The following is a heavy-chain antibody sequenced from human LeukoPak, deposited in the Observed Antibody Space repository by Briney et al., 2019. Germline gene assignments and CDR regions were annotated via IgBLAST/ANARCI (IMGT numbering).Heavy chain of an antibody. CDR3: AKDQLIAGYYYMDV. D-gene: IGHD2-21*01. Sequence: GGSLRLSCAASGFTFSSYGMHWIRQAPGKGLEWVAVIWYDGSNKYYADSVKGRFTISRDNSKNTLYLQMNSLRAEDTAVYYCAKDQLIAGYYYMDVWGKGTTVTVSS. CDR1: GFTFSSYG. V-gene: IGHV3-33*06. CDR2: IWYDGSNK. J-gene: IGHJ6*03.